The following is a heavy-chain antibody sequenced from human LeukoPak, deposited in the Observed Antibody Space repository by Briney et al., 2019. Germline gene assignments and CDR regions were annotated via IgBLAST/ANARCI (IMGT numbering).Heavy chain of an antibody. D-gene: IGHD2-21*02. CDR3: ARGGDWRFDY. V-gene: IGHV4-38-2*02. CDR1: GYSISSIHC. Sequence: SETLSLTCTVSGYSISSIHCWGWIRQPPGKGLEWIGNICQSGSTYYSPSLKSRVILSLDTSKNQFSLRLSSVTAADTAVYYCARGGDWRFDYWGQGTLVTVSS. J-gene: IGHJ4*02. CDR2: ICQSGST.